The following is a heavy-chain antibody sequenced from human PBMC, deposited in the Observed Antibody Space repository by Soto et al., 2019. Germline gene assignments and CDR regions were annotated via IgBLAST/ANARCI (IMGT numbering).Heavy chain of an antibody. CDR3: ASALNDFLSGYKKPRRPGGLHS. D-gene: IGHD3-3*01. J-gene: IGHJ5*01. CDR2: IYYSGST. Sequence: SETLSLTCTVSGGSISSSSYYWGWIRQPPGKGLEWIGSIYYSGSTYYNPSLKSRVTISVDTSKNQFSLKLSSVTAADTAVYYCASALNDFLSGYKKPRRPGGLHSRGQGTL. V-gene: IGHV4-39*01. CDR1: GGSISSSSYY.